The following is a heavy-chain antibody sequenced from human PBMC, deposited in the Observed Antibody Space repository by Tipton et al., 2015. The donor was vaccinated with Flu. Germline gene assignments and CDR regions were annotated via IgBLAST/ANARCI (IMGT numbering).Heavy chain of an antibody. D-gene: IGHD1-26*01. CDR3: ARYGTYDGSRYFQH. Sequence: TLSLTCAVYGGSFSGYYWSWIRQPPGKGLEWIGEINHSGSTNYNPSLKSRVTISVDTSKNQFSPKLSSVTAADTAVYYCARYGTYDGSRYFQHWGQGTLVTVSS. CDR1: GGSFSGYY. J-gene: IGHJ1*01. CDR2: INHSGST. V-gene: IGHV4-34*01.